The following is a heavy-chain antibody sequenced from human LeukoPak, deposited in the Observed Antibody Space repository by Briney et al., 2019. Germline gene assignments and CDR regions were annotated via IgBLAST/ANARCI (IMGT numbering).Heavy chain of an antibody. Sequence: SETLSLTCTVSGGSISSSNYYWVWIRQPPGKGLEWIVSSYYSGSTFYNPALNSLATISVNTYKNQFSLKLSSVPAADTAVYYCARSHSRGFYYMDVWGKGTTVTVSS. CDR3: ARSHSRGFYYMDV. J-gene: IGHJ6*03. V-gene: IGHV4-39*01. CDR2: SYYSGST. D-gene: IGHD3-22*01. CDR1: GGSISSSNYY.